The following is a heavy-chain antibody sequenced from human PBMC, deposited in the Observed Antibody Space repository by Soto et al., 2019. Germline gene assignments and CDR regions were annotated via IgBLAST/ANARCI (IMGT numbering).Heavy chain of an antibody. D-gene: IGHD2-21*01. CDR1: GGTFSSYT. J-gene: IGHJ4*01. CDR3: ASRCGC. V-gene: IGHV1-69*02. CDR2: ILPIPGIA. Sequence: QVQLVQSGAEVKKPGSSVKVSCKASGGTFSSYTISWVRQAPGQGLEWIGRILPIPGIANSAQKFQGRVTITAHKSTSTAYMELSSLRSEDTAVYYCASRCGCWGHGSPVTVSS.